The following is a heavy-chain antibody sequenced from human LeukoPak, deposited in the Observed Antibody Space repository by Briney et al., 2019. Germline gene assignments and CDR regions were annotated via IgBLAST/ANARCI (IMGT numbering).Heavy chain of an antibody. J-gene: IGHJ4*02. D-gene: IGHD6-19*01. V-gene: IGHV3-74*01. CDR3: ARVPRVAGPFDY. Sequence: PGGSLRLSCAASGFTFSNYWMHWVRQAPGKGLVWVSCINTDGSTTRYADSVKGRFTISRDNAKNTLYLQMNSLRAEDTAVYYCARVPRVAGPFDYWGQGTLVTVSS. CDR2: INTDGSTT. CDR1: GFTFSNYW.